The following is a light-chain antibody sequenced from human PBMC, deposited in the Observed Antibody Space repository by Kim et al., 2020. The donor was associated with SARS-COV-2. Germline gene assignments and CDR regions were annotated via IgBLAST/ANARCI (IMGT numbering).Light chain of an antibody. Sequence: GQSVATSCTGSSSGVGAYNYVSWYQQHPGKAPKLIIYEVNERPSEVPDRFSGSKSGNTASLTVSGLQAEDEADYYCSSYAGSNNRVFGGGTKVTVL. CDR3: SSYAGSNNRV. CDR1: SSGVGAYNY. J-gene: IGLJ3*02. V-gene: IGLV2-8*01. CDR2: EVN.